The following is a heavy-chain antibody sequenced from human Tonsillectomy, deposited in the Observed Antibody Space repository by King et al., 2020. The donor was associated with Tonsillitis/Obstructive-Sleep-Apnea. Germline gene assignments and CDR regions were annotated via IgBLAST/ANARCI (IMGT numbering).Heavy chain of an antibody. J-gene: IGHJ3*02. CDR2: IYYSGST. CDR1: GGSISGYY. D-gene: IGHD1-14*01. V-gene: IGHV4-59*01. CDR3: AREEPAMDAFDI. Sequence: VQLQESGPGLVKPSETLSLTCTVSGGSISGYYWSWIRQPPGKGLEWIGYIYYSGSTNYNPSLKSRVTISVDTSKNQFSLNLSSVTAADTAVYYRAREEPAMDAFDIWGQGTMVTVSS.